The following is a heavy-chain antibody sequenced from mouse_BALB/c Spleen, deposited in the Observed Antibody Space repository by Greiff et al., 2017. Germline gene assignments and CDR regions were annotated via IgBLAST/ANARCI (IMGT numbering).Heavy chain of an antibody. V-gene: IGHV5-17*02. CDR1: GFTFSSFG. J-gene: IGHJ4*01. CDR3: ARNYGSSWAMDY. D-gene: IGHD1-1*01. CDR2: ISSGSSTI. Sequence: EVQRVESGGGLVQPGGSRKLSCAASGFTFSSFGMHWVRQAPEKGLEWVAYISSGSSTIYYADTVKGRFTISRDNPKNTLFLQMTSLRSEDTAMYYCARNYGSSWAMDYWGQGTSVTVSS.